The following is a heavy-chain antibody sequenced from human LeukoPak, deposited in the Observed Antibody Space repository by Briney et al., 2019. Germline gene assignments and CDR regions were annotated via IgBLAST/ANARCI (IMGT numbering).Heavy chain of an antibody. Sequence: PSETLSLTCTVSGGSISSGSYYWSWIRQPAGKGLEWIGRIYTSGSTNYNPSLKSRVTMSVDTSKNQFSLKLSSVTAADTAVYYCARARQKTVYDFGDWFDPWGQGTLVTVSS. CDR1: GGSISSGSYY. CDR2: IYTSGST. CDR3: ARARQKTVYDFGDWFDP. J-gene: IGHJ5*02. V-gene: IGHV4-61*02. D-gene: IGHD5/OR15-5a*01.